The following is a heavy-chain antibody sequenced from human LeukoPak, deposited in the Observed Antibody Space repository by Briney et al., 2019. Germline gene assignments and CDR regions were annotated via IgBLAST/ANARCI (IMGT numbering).Heavy chain of an antibody. CDR2: INTSGGST. J-gene: IGHJ4*02. D-gene: IGHD6-19*01. CDR3: ARAQSSGWVQPFHY. Sequence: GASVKLSCTASGYAFTSYYMYWVRHRHAQGNGLKGIINTSGGSTSYAQKFQGRVTMTRDTSTSTVYMELSSLRSEDTAVYYCARAQSSGWVQPFHYWGQGTLVTVSS. CDR1: GYAFTSYY. V-gene: IGHV1-46*01.